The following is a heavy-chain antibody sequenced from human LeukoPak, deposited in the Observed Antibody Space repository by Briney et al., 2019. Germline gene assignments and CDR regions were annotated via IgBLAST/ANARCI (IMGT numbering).Heavy chain of an antibody. CDR1: EFTYSRSA. V-gene: IGHV3-30*18. J-gene: IGHJ4*02. D-gene: IGHD2-15*01. CDR3: TKESATGSRYSFDY. CDR2: VSSDGGTT. Sequence: RGSLRLSCATSEFTYSRSAMSWVRQAPGKGLEWVAVVSSDGGTTYYADSVKGRFTISRDNSKNTLYLQMNSLRGEDTAIYYCTKESATGSRYSFDYWGQGTLVTVSS.